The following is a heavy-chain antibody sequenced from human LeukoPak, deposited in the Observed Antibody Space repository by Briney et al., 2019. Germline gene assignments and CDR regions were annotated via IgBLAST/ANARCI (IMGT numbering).Heavy chain of an antibody. CDR3: ARDRQYSSSPGNAFDI. J-gene: IGHJ3*02. V-gene: IGHV3-33*01. Sequence: PGRSLRLSCVASGFTFSSYRMHWVRQAPGKGLEWVAVIWYDGSNKYYADSVQGRFTISRDNSRNTLYLQMNTLRAEDTAVYYCARDRQYSSSPGNAFDIWGQGTMVSVSS. CDR2: IWYDGSNK. CDR1: GFTFSSYR. D-gene: IGHD6-6*01.